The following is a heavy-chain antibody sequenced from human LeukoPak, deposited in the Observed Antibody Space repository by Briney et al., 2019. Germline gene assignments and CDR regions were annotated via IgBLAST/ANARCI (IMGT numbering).Heavy chain of an antibody. D-gene: IGHD2-2*03. CDR2: TYYRSKWYN. CDR3: ARDRHRCWIGGHWYFDL. CDR1: GDSVSSNSAA. J-gene: IGHJ2*01. V-gene: IGHV6-1*01. Sequence: SQTLSLTCAISGDSVSSNSAAWNWIRQSPSRGLEWLGRTYYRSKWYNDYAVSVKSRITINPDTSKNQFSLQLNSVTPEDTAVYCCARDRHRCWIGGHWYFDLWGRGTLVTVSS.